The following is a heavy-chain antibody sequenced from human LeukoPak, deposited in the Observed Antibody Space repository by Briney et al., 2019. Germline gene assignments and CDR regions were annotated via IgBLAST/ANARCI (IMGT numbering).Heavy chain of an antibody. J-gene: IGHJ5*02. CDR2: IYTSGST. V-gene: IGHV4-4*09. CDR3: AGLNRGTPFDP. Sequence: SETLSLTCTVSGGSISSYYWSWIRQPPGKGLEWIGYIYTSGSTNYNPSLKSRVTISVDTSKNQFPLKLSSVTAADTAVYYCAGLNRGTPFDPWGQGTLVTVSS. CDR1: GGSISSYY. D-gene: IGHD1-14*01.